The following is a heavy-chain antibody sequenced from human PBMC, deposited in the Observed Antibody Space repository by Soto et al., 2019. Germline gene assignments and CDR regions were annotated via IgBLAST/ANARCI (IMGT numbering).Heavy chain of an antibody. D-gene: IGHD3-22*01. V-gene: IGHV4-30-4*01. J-gene: IGHJ6*02. CDR2: IYYSGST. CDR3: ARYSEGYYDSSGYYYVDYYYYGMDV. Sequence: QVQLQESGPGLVKPSQTLSLTCTVSGGSISSGDYYWSWIRQPPGKGLEWIGYIYYSGSTYYNPSLKSRVTISVDTSKNQFSLKLSSVTAADTAVDYCARYSEGYYDSSGYYYVDYYYYGMDVWGQGTTVTVSS. CDR1: GGSISSGDYY.